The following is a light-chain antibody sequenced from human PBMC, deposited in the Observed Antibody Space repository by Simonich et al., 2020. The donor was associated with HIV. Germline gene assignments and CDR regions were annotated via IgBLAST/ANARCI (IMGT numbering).Light chain of an antibody. V-gene: IGLV2-14*01. J-gene: IGLJ2*01. Sequence: QSALTQPASVSGSPGQSITISCTGTSSDVGGYNYVSWYQQHPGKAPKLMIYDVSKGPSAVSNPFSASKSGATASLTISGLQAEDGADYYCSSYATSTTLVFGGGTKLTVV. CDR1: SSDVGGYNY. CDR2: DVS. CDR3: SSYATSTTLV.